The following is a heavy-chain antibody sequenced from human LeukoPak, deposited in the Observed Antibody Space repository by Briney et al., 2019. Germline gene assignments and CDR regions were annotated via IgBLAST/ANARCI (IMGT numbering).Heavy chain of an antibody. D-gene: IGHD2-2*03. J-gene: IGHJ6*02. CDR2: ISYDGSNK. V-gene: IGHV3-30*18. CDR1: GFAFSSYG. CDR3: AKSTLDIVVVPAAMSRYYYGMDV. Sequence: GGSLRLSCAASGFAFSSYGMHWVRQAPGKGLEWVAVISYDGSNKYYADSVKGRFTISRDNSKNTLYLQMNSLRAEDTAVYYCAKSTLDIVVVPAAMSRYYYGMDVWGQGTTVTVSS.